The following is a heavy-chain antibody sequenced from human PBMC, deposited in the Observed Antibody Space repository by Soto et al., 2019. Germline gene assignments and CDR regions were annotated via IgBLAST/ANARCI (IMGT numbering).Heavy chain of an antibody. D-gene: IGHD4-17*01. CDR1: GYTFRGSV. Sequence: QVQRVQSGAEVKKPGASGKVSCKASGYTFRGSVMHWVRRAPGKGLEWMGWINADTGNTKYSQKFQGRVTMTWDTSASTAYMELSSLRSEDTAIYYCASEIDATTATSIDSWCQGTLVTVSS. CDR3: ASEIDATTATSIDS. CDR2: INADTGNT. J-gene: IGHJ4*02. V-gene: IGHV1-3*01.